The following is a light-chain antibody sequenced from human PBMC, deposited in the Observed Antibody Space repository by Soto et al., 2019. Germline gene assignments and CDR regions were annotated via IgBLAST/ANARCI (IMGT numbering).Light chain of an antibody. CDR3: AAWDDSLKGVV. CDR2: RNN. J-gene: IGLJ2*01. CDR1: SSNIGTNT. V-gene: IGLV1-44*01. Sequence: QSVLTQPPSASGTPGQRVTISCSGSSSNIGTNTVNWYYQLPGTAPKLLIYRNNQRPSGVPDRFSGSKSGTSASLAISGLQSEDDGDYFCAAWDDSLKGVVFGGGTKLTVL.